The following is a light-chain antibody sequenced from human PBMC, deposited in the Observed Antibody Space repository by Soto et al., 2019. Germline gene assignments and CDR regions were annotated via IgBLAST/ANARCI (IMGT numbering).Light chain of an antibody. V-gene: IGLV3-21*02. Sequence: SYELTQPPSVSVAPGQTASITCWGTNIGRKSGHWYQQKPGQAPVVVVYDDRDRPSGIPARFSGSNSGNTAALTISRVEAGDEADYYCQLWDSNSDHVVFGGGTKLTVL. CDR3: QLWDSNSDHVV. J-gene: IGLJ2*01. CDR1: NIGRKS. CDR2: DDR.